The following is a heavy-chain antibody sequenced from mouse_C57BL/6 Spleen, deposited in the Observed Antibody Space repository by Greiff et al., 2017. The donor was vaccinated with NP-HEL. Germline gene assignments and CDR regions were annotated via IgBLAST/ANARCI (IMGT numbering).Heavy chain of an antibody. V-gene: IGHV1-55*01. CDR3: ARRNGYYAMDY. J-gene: IGHJ4*01. CDR1: GYTFTSYW. CDR2: IYPGSGST. Sequence: VQLQQSGAELVKPGASVKMSCKASGYTFTSYWITWVKQRPGQSLEWIGDIYPGSGSTNYNEKFKSKATLTVDTSSSTAYLQLSSVTSEDSAFYYCARRNGYYAMDYWGQGTSVTVSS. D-gene: IGHD1-2*01.